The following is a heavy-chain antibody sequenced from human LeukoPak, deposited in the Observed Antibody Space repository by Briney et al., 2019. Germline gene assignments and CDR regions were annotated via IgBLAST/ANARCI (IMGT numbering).Heavy chain of an antibody. J-gene: IGHJ3*02. CDR2: MNPNSGNT. CDR3: ARVARTYYDSSGYYPPVGAFDI. Sequence: GASVKVSCKASGYTFTSYDINWVRQAPGQGLEWMGWMNPNSGNTVYAQKFQGRVTMNRNTSKSTAYMELSSLRSEDTAVYYCARVARTYYDSSGYYPPVGAFDIWGQGTMVTVSS. V-gene: IGHV1-8*01. CDR1: GYTFTSYD. D-gene: IGHD3-22*01.